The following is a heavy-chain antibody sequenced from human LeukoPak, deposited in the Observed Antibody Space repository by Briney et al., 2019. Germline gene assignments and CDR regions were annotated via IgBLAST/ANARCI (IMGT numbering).Heavy chain of an antibody. CDR3: ARDSSFLWFGELLKGGFDY. CDR2: ISSSGSTI. V-gene: IGHV3-48*03. D-gene: IGHD3-10*01. J-gene: IGHJ4*02. CDR1: GFTFSSYE. Sequence: GGSLRLSCAASGFTFSSYEMNWVRQAPGKGLEWVSYISSSGSTIYYADSVKGRFTISRDNAKNSLYLQMNSLRAEDTAVYYCARDSSFLWFGELLKGGFDYWGQGTLVTVSS.